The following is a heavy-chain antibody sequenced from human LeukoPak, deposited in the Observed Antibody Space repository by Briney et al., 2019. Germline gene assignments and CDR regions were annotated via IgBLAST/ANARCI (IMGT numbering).Heavy chain of an antibody. CDR3: ARDPLPGAAAGPGSDY. V-gene: IGHV4-39*07. D-gene: IGHD6-13*01. CDR2: IYYSGST. J-gene: IGHJ4*02. CDR1: GGSIRSSTSY. Sequence: SETLSLTCTVSGGSIRSSTSYWGWIRQPPGKGLEWIGSIYYSGSTYYNPSLKSRVTISVDTSKNQFSLKLSSVTAADTAVYYCARDPLPGAAAGPGSDYWGQGTLVTVSS.